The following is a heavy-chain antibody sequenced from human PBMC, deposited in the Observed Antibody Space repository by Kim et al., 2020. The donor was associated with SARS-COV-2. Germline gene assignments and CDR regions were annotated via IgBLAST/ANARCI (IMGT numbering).Heavy chain of an antibody. D-gene: IGHD6-19*01. CDR3: AKAPIAVAVSYFDY. Sequence: ADSVKGRFTISRDNSKNTLYLQMNSLRAEDTAVYYCAKAPIAVAVSYFDYWGQGTLVTVSS. J-gene: IGHJ4*02. V-gene: IGHV3-30*02.